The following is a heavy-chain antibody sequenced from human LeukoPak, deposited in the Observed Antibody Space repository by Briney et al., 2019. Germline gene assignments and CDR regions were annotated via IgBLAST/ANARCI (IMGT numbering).Heavy chain of an antibody. Sequence: QPGGSLRLSFAASGFSFSSYGMHWVRQAPGKGLEWVAFILYDGRNKYYTDSVKGRFTISRDNSKNTLYLQMNSLRAQDTAMFYCVPHDAFNIWGQGTMVTVSS. CDR3: VPHDAFNI. CDR2: ILYDGRNK. J-gene: IGHJ3*02. V-gene: IGHV3-30*02. CDR1: GFSFSSYG.